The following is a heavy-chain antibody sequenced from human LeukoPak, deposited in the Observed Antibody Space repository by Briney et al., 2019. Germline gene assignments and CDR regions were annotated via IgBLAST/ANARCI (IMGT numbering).Heavy chain of an antibody. Sequence: SETLSLTCTVSGGSISSYYWSWIRQPAGKGLEWIGRIYTSGSTSYNPSLKSRVTMSVDTSKNQFSLKLSSVTAADTAVYYCARDSGAGYSYVYFDYWGQGTLVTVSS. CDR1: GGSISSYY. J-gene: IGHJ4*02. CDR2: IYTSGST. CDR3: ARDSGAGYSYVYFDY. D-gene: IGHD5-18*01. V-gene: IGHV4-4*07.